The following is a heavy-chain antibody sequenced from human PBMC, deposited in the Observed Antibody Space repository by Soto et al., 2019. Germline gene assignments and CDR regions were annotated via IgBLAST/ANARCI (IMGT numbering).Heavy chain of an antibody. Sequence: XGTLSLICAVSGGSISSSNWWSWFRQPPGKGLEWIGEIYHSGSTNYNPSLKSRVTISVDKSKNQFSLRLSSVTAADTAVYYCARVSPNCTNGVCRYYFDYWGQGTLVTVSS. CDR2: IYHSGST. V-gene: IGHV4-4*02. D-gene: IGHD2-8*01. CDR1: GGSISSSNW. J-gene: IGHJ4*02. CDR3: ARVSPNCTNGVCRYYFDY.